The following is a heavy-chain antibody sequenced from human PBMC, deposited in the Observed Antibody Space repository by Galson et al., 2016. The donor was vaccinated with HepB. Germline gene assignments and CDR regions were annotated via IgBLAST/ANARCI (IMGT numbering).Heavy chain of an antibody. CDR2: IYYSGST. CDR3: AKGMQLR. D-gene: IGHD6-13*01. J-gene: IGHJ4*02. V-gene: IGHV4-39*07. CDR1: GGSISSSSYY. Sequence: SETLSLTCTVSGGSISSSSYYWGWIRQPPGKGLEWLGSIYYSGSTYYNPSLKSRVTISLDTSKNQFSLRLSSVTAADTAVYYCAKGMQLRGGQGTLVTVSS.